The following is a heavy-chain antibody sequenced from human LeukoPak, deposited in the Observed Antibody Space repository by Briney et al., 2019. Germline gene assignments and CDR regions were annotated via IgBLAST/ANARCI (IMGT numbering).Heavy chain of an antibody. CDR1: GGSISSYY. J-gene: IGHJ5*02. CDR2: IYYSGST. V-gene: IGHV4-59*08. CDR3: ARHFSTQGLWFGELYVHDWFDP. Sequence: SETLSLTCTVSGGSISSYYWSWIRQPPGKGLEWIGYIYYSGSTNYNPSLKSRVTISVDTSKNQFSLKLSSVTAADTAVYYCARHFSTQGLWFGELYVHDWFDPWGQGTLVTVSS. D-gene: IGHD3-10*01.